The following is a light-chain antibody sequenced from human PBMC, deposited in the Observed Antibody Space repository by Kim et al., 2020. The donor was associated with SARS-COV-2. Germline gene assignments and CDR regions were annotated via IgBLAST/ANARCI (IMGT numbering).Light chain of an antibody. V-gene: IGKV3-20*01. CDR3: QQYDSSPKT. J-gene: IGKJ1*01. CDR1: QSINSNC. CDR2: GAS. Sequence: SPGERATLSCRASQSINSNCLAWYQQKRGQAPRLLIYGASYRATGIPDRFRGIGSGTDFALIITRLESEDFAVYYCQQYDSSPKTFGQGTKVDIK.